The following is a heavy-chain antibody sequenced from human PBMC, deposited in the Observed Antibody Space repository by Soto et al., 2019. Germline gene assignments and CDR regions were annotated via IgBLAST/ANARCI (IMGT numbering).Heavy chain of an antibody. CDR2: IIPIFVTS. CDR1: GGGFGSCC. D-gene: IGHD3-22*01. J-gene: IGHJ4*02. V-gene: IGHV1-69*13. Sequence: PAKLSWKDSGGGFGSCCISWVQQATGQGLEWVGWIIPIFVTSHYAQKFQGRVTITADESTNTAYMELSSLTSEDTAVYYCARSLDYHDYTGYSTVGVYFDYWGLGTLVTGSS. CDR3: ARSLDYHDYTGYSTVGVYFDY.